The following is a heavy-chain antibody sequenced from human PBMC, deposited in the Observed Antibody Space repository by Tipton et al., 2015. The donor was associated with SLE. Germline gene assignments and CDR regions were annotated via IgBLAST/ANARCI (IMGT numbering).Heavy chain of an antibody. CDR2: IYHNGIT. CDR1: DYSISSGYY. D-gene: IGHD6-13*01. V-gene: IGHV4-38-2*02. CDR3: ARVGGSSRGWFDP. Sequence: TLSLTCTVSDYSISSGYYWGWFRQSPGKGLEWIGSIYHNGITYYNPSLKSRVTISVDTSKNQFSLRLNSVIAADTAVYYCARVGGSSRGWFDPWGQGILVTVSS. J-gene: IGHJ5*02.